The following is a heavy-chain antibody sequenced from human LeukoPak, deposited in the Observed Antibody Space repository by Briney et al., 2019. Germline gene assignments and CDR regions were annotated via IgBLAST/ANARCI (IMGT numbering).Heavy chain of an antibody. D-gene: IGHD1-26*01. Sequence: ASVKVSCKASGGTFSSSTISWVRQAPGQGLEWMGMIYPRDGSTSYAQKFQGRVTVTRDTSTSTVHMELSGLRSEDTAVYYCARDQGAFDYWGQGTLVTVSS. CDR1: GGTFSSST. J-gene: IGHJ4*02. CDR3: ARDQGAFDY. V-gene: IGHV1-46*01. CDR2: IYPRDGST.